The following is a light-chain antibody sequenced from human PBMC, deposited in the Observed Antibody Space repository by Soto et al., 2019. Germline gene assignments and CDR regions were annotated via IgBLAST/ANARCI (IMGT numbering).Light chain of an antibody. CDR3: QSYDSNLSGWV. J-gene: IGLJ3*02. V-gene: IGLV1-40*01. Sequence: QSVLTQPPSVSGAPGQRVTISCTGTSSNIGAGYDVHWYQLLPGIAPKLLIYGSANRPSGVPDRFSGSKSGTSTSLAITGLQAADEADYYCQSYDSNLSGWVFGGGTKVTVL. CDR1: SSNIGAGYD. CDR2: GSA.